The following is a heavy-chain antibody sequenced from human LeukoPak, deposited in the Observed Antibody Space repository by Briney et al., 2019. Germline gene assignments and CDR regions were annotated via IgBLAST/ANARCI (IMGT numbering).Heavy chain of an antibody. CDR3: AGLYVGRAATRGHYYYAMDV. CDR2: IYHGGSN. J-gene: IGHJ6*02. D-gene: IGHD2-2*01. Sequence: SATLSLTCAVYGGSFSGYYWCWLRQPPGKGLEWVGVIYHGGSNNYNASLKSRVTISVDKSKNKLSLKLSTLTAADTAVYYCAGLYVGRAATRGHYYYAMDVWGQRTTVTVPS. CDR1: GGSFSGYY. V-gene: IGHV4-34*01.